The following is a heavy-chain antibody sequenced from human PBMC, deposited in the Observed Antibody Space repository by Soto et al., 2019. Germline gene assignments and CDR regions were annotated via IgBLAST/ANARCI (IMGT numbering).Heavy chain of an antibody. Sequence: GASVKVSCKASGYTFTSYAMHWVRQAPGQRLEWMGWINAGNGNTEYSQKFQGRVTITRDTSASTAYMELSSLRSEDTAVYYCARGFFRDDILTGYKSSSYYYCYYMDVWGKGTTVTVSS. CDR3: ARGFFRDDILTGYKSSSYYYCYYMDV. J-gene: IGHJ6*03. CDR1: GYTFTSYA. D-gene: IGHD3-9*01. CDR2: INAGNGNT. V-gene: IGHV1-3*01.